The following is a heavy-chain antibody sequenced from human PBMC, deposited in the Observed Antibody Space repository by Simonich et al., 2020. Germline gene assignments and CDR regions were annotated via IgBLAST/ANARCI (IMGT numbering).Heavy chain of an antibody. CDR3: ARNRLDY. CDR2: INREGRST. V-gene: IGHV3-74*01. Sequence: EVQLVESGGGLVQPGGSLRLSCAASGFTFSSYWMHWVRQAPGKGMVWDSRINREGRSTSYADSVKGRFTNSRDNAKNTLYLQMNSLGAEDTAVYYCARNRLDYWGQGTLVTVSS. J-gene: IGHJ4*02. CDR1: GFTFSSYW.